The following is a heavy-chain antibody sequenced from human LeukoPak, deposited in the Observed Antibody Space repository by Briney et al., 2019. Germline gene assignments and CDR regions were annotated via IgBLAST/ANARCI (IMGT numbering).Heavy chain of an antibody. J-gene: IGHJ1*01. Sequence: GGSLRLSCAASGFTFSSYGMHRVRQAPGKGLEWVAFIRYDGSNKYYADSVKGRFTISRDNSKNTLYLQMNSLRAEDTAVYYCAKDWDHSSGSYFQHWGQGTLVTVSS. CDR1: GFTFSSYG. CDR3: AKDWDHSSGSYFQH. V-gene: IGHV3-30*02. CDR2: IRYDGSNK. D-gene: IGHD1-26*01.